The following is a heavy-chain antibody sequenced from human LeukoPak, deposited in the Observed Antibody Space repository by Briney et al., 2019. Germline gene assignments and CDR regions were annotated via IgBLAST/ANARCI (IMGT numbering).Heavy chain of an antibody. Sequence: GASVKVSCKASGYTFTGYYMHWVRQAPGQGLEWMGRINPNSGGTNYAQKFQGRVTMTRDTSISTAYTELSRLRSDDTAVYYCARAPSYRYNYFDYWGQGTLVTVSS. CDR1: GYTFTGYY. V-gene: IGHV1-2*06. CDR3: ARAPSYRYNYFDY. J-gene: IGHJ4*02. CDR2: INPNSGGT. D-gene: IGHD3-16*02.